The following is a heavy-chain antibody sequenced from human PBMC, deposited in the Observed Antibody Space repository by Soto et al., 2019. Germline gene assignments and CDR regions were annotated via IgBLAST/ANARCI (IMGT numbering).Heavy chain of an antibody. CDR1: GGSISSGGYY. D-gene: IGHD6-13*01. J-gene: IGHJ4*02. V-gene: IGHV4-31*03. Sequence: SETLSLTCTVSGGSISSGGYYWSWIRQHPGKGLEWIGYIYYSGSTYYNPSLKSRVTISVDTSKNQFSLKLSSVTAADTAVYYCARTRYSSSWYPFDYWGQGTLVTVSS. CDR2: IYYSGST. CDR3: ARTRYSSSWYPFDY.